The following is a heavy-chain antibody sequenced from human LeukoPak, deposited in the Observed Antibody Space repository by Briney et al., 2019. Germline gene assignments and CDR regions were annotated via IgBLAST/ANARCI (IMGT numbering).Heavy chain of an antibody. D-gene: IGHD3-22*01. V-gene: IGHV3-21*01. Sequence: GGSLRLSCAASGFTFSSDSMNWVRQAPGKGVEWVSSISSSSSYIYYADSVKGRFTISRDNDKNSLYLQMNSLRAEDTAVYYCASGLGDDSSGYYYYYYYMDVWGKGTTVTVSS. CDR1: GFTFSSDS. CDR3: ASGLGDDSSGYYYYYYYMDV. J-gene: IGHJ6*03. CDR2: ISSSSSYI.